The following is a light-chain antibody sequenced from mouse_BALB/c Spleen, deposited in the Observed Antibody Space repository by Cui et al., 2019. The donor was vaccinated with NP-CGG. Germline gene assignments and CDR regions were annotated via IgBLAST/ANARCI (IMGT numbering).Light chain of an antibody. Sequence: QAVVTQESALTTSPGETVTLTCRSSTGAVTSSNYANWVQEKPDHLFTGLIGGTNNRAPGVPARFSGSLIGDKAAPIITGAQTEDEAIYFCALWYSNHWVFGGGTKLTVL. CDR1: TGAVTSSNY. CDR2: GTN. CDR3: ALWYSNHWV. V-gene: IGLV1*01. J-gene: IGLJ1*01.